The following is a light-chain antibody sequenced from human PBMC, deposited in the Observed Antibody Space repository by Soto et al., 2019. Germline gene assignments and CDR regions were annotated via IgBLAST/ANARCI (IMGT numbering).Light chain of an antibody. J-gene: IGKJ1*01. CDR3: QQYGSSST. Sequence: EIVLTQSPGTLSLSPGERATLSCRASQSVSSSYLAWYQQKPGQAPRLLIYGASSRATGIPDRFSGSGSGTVFTLTISRLEPEDFAVYSCQQYGSSSTFGQGTTMEIK. CDR2: GAS. CDR1: QSVSSSY. V-gene: IGKV3-20*01.